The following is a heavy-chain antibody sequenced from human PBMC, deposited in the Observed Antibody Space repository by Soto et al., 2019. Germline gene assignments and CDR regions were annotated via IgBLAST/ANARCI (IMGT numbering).Heavy chain of an antibody. J-gene: IGHJ6*02. D-gene: IGHD3-16*01. Sequence: QVQLRESGPGLVKPSETLSLTCTISGDSISTYYWSWVRQPPGKGLEWIGYIFYTGNTNYNPSLKSRVSMSLDKSENQVSLRLRSVTAADTAIYYCARGPGGVAPGNYYHFYHGMDVWGQGTTVTVSS. CDR3: ARGPGGVAPGNYYHFYHGMDV. CDR1: GDSISTYY. CDR2: IFYTGNT. V-gene: IGHV4-59*12.